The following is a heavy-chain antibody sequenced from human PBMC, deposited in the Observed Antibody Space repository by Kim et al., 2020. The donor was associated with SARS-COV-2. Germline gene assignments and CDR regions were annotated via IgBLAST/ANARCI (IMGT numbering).Heavy chain of an antibody. CDR3: AKEIKDIVVVPAAAHDY. Sequence: VKGRFTISRDKSRNTLYLHMNSLRARDTDVYYCAKEIKDIVVVPAAAHDYWGQGTLVTVSS. J-gene: IGHJ4*02. D-gene: IGHD2-2*01. V-gene: IGHV3-23*01.